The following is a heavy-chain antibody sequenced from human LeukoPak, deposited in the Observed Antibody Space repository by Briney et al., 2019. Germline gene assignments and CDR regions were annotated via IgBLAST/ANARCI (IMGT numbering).Heavy chain of an antibody. J-gene: IGHJ5*02. V-gene: IGHV4-59*01. CDR2: IYYSGST. CDR3: ARDLVREVGNNWFDP. Sequence: IPSETLSLTCTVSGGSISSYYWSWIRQPPGKGLEWIGYIYYSGSTNYNPSLKSRVTISVDTSKNQFSLKLSSVTAADTAVYYCARDLVREVGNNWFDPWGQGTLVTVSS. CDR1: GGSISSYY. D-gene: IGHD3-10*01.